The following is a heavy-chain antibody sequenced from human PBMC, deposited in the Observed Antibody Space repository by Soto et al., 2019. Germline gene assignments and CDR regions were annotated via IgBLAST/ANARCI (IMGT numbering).Heavy chain of an antibody. CDR2: IKQDGSEK. Sequence: GGSLRLSCAASGFTFSSYWMSWVRQTPGKGLEWVANIKQDGSEKYFVDSVKGRFTISRDNAKNSLYLQMNSLRAEDTAVYYCARLARSDTAMAKYWGQGTLVTVSS. CDR1: GFTFSSYW. V-gene: IGHV3-7*01. D-gene: IGHD5-18*01. J-gene: IGHJ4*02. CDR3: ARLARSDTAMAKY.